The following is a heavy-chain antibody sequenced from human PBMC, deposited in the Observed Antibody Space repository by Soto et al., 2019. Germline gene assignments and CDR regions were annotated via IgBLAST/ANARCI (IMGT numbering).Heavy chain of an antibody. CDR3: ATTTPEYYYYGMDV. J-gene: IGHJ6*02. CDR2: MNPNSGNT. Sequence: GASVKVSCKASGYTFTSYDINWVRQATGQGLEWMGWMNPNSGNTGYAQKFQGRVTMTRNTSISTAYMELSSLRSEDTAVYYCATTTPEYYYYGMDVWGQGTTVTVSS. CDR1: GYTFTSYD. V-gene: IGHV1-8*01.